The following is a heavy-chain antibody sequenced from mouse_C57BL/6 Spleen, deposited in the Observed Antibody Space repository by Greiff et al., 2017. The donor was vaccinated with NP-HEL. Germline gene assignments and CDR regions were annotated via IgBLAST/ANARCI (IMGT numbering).Heavy chain of an antibody. V-gene: IGHV1-54*01. Sequence: VQLQQSGAELVRPGTSVKVSCKASGYAFTNYLIEWVKQRPGPGLEWIGVLNPGSGGTNYNEKFKGKATLTADKSSSTAYMQLSSLTSEDSAVYFCARWDGSSQYYFDYWGQGTTLTVSS. CDR2: LNPGSGGT. J-gene: IGHJ2*01. CDR1: GYAFTNYL. D-gene: IGHD1-1*01. CDR3: ARWDGSSQYYFDY.